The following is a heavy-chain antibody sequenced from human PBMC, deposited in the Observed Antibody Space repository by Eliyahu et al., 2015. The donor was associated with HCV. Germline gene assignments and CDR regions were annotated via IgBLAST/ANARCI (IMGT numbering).Heavy chain of an antibody. CDR2: XNARSGGT. D-gene: IGHD2-15*01. CDR1: GYTFTGSS. CDR3: ARGDCSASNCYFGLDV. Sequence: QVQLVQSGAEVKKPGASVRVSCKASGYTFTGSSXPWGRQAPGXGLEWMGWXNARSGGTNYAQKFQGRVTMTRDTSISTAYMELTRLTSDDRAVYYCARGDCSASNCYFGLDVWGQGTTVTVSS. V-gene: IGHV1-2*02. J-gene: IGHJ6*02.